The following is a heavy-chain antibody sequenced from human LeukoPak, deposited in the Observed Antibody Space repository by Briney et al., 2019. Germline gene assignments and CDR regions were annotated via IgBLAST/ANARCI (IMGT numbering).Heavy chain of an antibody. J-gene: IGHJ4*02. CDR2: IYYSGST. V-gene: IGHV4-39*07. CDR3: ARGTQDSSSWYAEYYFDY. Sequence: SETLSLTCTVSGASITSSPYFCGWIRQPPGKGLECIGSIYYSGSTYYNPSLRSRATISFDTSKNQFSLRLSSVTAADTAVYYCARGTQDSSSWYAEYYFDYWGQGTLVTVSS. CDR1: GASITSSPYF. D-gene: IGHD6-13*01.